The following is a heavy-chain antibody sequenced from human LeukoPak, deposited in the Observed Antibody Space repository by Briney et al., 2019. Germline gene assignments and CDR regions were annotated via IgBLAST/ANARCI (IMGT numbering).Heavy chain of an antibody. D-gene: IGHD3-22*01. J-gene: IGHJ3*02. V-gene: IGHV3-66*04. Sequence: GGTLRLSCATSGFTVSSNYMSWVRQAPGNGLEWVSVIYSGGSTYYADSVKGRFTISRDNSKNTLYLQMNSLRAEDTAVYYCASQRGYYYDSSGYSQHDAFDIWGQGTMVTVSS. CDR1: GFTVSSNY. CDR3: ASQRGYYYDSSGYSQHDAFDI. CDR2: IYSGGST.